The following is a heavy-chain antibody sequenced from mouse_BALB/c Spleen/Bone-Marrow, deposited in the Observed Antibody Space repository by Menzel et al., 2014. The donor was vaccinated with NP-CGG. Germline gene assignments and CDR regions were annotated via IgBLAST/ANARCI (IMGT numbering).Heavy chain of an antibody. CDR2: ISNGGNYT. Sequence: DVKLQESGGALVKPGGSLKLSRAASGFTFSDYAMSWVRQSPEKRLEWVAEISNGGNYTYYPDTVTGRFTISRDNAKNTLYLEMSSLRSEDTAMYYCSRNSNYSFDFWGQGTTLTVSS. D-gene: IGHD2-5*01. J-gene: IGHJ2*01. CDR3: SRNSNYSFDF. V-gene: IGHV5-9-4*01. CDR1: GFTFSDYA.